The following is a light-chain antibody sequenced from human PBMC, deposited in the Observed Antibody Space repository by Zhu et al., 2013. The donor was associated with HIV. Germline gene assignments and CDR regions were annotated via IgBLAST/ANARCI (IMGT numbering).Light chain of an antibody. Sequence: EIVLTQSPGTLSLSPGERATLSCRASQSVSSNYLAWYQQKPGQAPRLLIYGASSRVTGIPDRFSGSGSGTDFTLTISRLEPEDFAVYYCQQYGSSPPNTFGQGTKLEIK. J-gene: IGKJ2*01. CDR1: QSVSSNY. V-gene: IGKV3-20*01. CDR3: QQYGSSPPNT. CDR2: GAS.